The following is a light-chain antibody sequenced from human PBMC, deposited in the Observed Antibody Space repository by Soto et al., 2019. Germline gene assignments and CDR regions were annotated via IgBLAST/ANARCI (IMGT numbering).Light chain of an antibody. V-gene: IGLV1-44*01. J-gene: IGLJ3*02. Sequence: QSVLTQPPSASGTPGQRVTISCSGSNSNIGSNTVNWYQQLPGTAPKLLIYSNDQRPSGVPDRFSGSKSDTSASLAISGLQSEDEADYYCAAWDDSLNGWVFGGGTKLTVL. CDR3: AAWDDSLNGWV. CDR2: SND. CDR1: NSNIGSNT.